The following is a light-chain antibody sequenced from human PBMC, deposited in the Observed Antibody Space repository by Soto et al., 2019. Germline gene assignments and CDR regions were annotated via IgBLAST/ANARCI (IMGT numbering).Light chain of an antibody. CDR2: DAS. CDR3: QQFNSYSLIT. CDR1: QGISSA. Sequence: AIQLTQSPSSLSASVGDRVTITCRASQGISSALAWYHQKPGKAPKLLIYDASSLESGVPSRFSGSGSGTDFTLTISSLQPEDFATYYCQQFNSYSLITFGQGTRLEIK. V-gene: IGKV1-13*02. J-gene: IGKJ5*01.